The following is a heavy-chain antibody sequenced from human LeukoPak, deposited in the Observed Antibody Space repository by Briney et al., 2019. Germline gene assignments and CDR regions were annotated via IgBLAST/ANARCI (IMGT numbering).Heavy chain of an antibody. V-gene: IGHV1-2*02. CDR3: ARGSGIAVADPYPEYYFDY. D-gene: IGHD6-19*01. CDR1: GYTFTGYY. Sequence: ASMKVSCKASGYTFTGYYMHWVRQAPGQGLEWMGWINPNSGGTNYAQKFQGRVTMTRDTSISTAYMELSRLRSDDTAVYYCARGSGIAVADPYPEYYFDYWGQGTLVTVSS. J-gene: IGHJ4*02. CDR2: INPNSGGT.